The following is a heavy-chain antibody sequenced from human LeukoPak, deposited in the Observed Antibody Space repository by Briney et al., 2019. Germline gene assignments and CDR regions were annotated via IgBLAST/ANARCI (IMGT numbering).Heavy chain of an antibody. CDR1: GFTFSSYW. J-gene: IGHJ4*02. CDR2: INSDGSTK. CDR3: ARVIYSGWEGELSD. V-gene: IGHV3-74*01. Sequence: TGGSLRLSCAASGFTFSSYWMHWVRQAPGKGLVWVSRINSDGSTKNYADSVVGRFTNSRHNAKSTLYLQMNSLRAEDTAVYYCARVIYSGWEGELSDWGQGTLVTVSS. D-gene: IGHD6-19*01.